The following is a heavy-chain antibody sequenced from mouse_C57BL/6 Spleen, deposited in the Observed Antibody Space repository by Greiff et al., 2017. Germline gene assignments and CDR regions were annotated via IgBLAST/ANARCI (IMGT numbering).Heavy chain of an antibody. V-gene: IGHV1-82*01. CDR2: IYPGGGDT. CDR1: GYAFSSSW. D-gene: IGHD1-1*01. J-gene: IGHJ4*01. Sequence: VQLQQSGPELVKPGASVKISCKASGYAFSSSWMNWVKQRPGKGLEWIGRIYPGGGDTNYNGKFKGKATLTADKSSSTAYMQLSSLTSEDSAVYFCARSPVVAYYAMDYWGQGTSVTVSS. CDR3: ARSPVVAYYAMDY.